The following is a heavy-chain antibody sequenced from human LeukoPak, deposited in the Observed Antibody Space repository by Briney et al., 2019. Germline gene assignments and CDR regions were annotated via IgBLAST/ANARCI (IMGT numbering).Heavy chain of an antibody. D-gene: IGHD6-13*01. CDR2: IYYSGST. V-gene: IGHV4-59*01. J-gene: IGHJ4*02. CDR1: GGSISSNY. Sequence: SETLSPTCTVSGGSISSNYWNWIRLPPGRGLEWIGYIYYSGSTHYNPSLKSRVTISLDTSKSQFSLKLTSVTAADTAVYYCAKARDSNIWYPFDYWGQGTLVTVSS. CDR3: AKARDSNIWYPFDY.